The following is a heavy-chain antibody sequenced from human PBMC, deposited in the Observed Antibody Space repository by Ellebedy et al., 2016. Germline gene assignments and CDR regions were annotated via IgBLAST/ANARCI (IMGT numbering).Heavy chain of an antibody. Sequence: GESLKISCAASGFTFSNAWMSWVRQAPGKGLEWVGRIKSKTDGGTTDYAAPVKGRFTISRDDSKNTLYLQMNRLKTEDTAVYYCTTVGGRHDFWSGYYNQRYYYGMDVWGQGTTVTVSS. V-gene: IGHV3-15*01. CDR2: IKSKTDGGTT. J-gene: IGHJ6*02. D-gene: IGHD3-3*01. CDR3: TTVGGRHDFWSGYYNQRYYYGMDV. CDR1: GFTFSNAW.